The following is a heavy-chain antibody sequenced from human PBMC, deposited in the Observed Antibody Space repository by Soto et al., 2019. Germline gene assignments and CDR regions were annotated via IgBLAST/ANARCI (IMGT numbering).Heavy chain of an antibody. D-gene: IGHD1-1*01. J-gene: IGHJ5*02. CDR1: GFTFSGYG. Sequence: QVQLVESGGGVVQPERSLRLSCAASGFTFSGYGMHWVRQSPGKGLEWVALISYDGSNKYYADSVKGRFTISRDNSKNTLYLQMNSLRAEDTDVYYCAKEGTRLVLHWFDPWGQGTLVTVSS. V-gene: IGHV3-30*18. CDR2: ISYDGSNK. CDR3: AKEGTRLVLHWFDP.